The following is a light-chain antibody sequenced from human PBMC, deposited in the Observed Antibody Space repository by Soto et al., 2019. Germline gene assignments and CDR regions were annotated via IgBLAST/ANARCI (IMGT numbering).Light chain of an antibody. Sequence: TQSPSSLSTPEGDRVTIPCRASQSISSYLNWYQQKPGKAPKLLVYAASNFQSGAPSRFSGSGSGTHFTLAISSLQPEDFATYCCQRLPCFLITFAEGARPEI. CDR3: QRLPCFLIT. V-gene: IGKV1-39*01. CDR1: QSISSY. CDR2: AAS. J-gene: IGKJ5*01.